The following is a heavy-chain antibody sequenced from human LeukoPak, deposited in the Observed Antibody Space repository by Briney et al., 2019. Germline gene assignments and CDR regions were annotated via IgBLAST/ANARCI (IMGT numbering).Heavy chain of an antibody. J-gene: IGHJ5*02. Sequence: ASVKVSRKASGYTFTSYDINWVRQATGQGLEWMGWMNPNSGNTGYAQKFQGRVTMTRNTSISTAYMELSSLRSEDTAVYYCARGYCSGGSCYYRVDWFDPWGQGTLVTVSS. CDR2: MNPNSGNT. CDR1: GYTFTSYD. CDR3: ARGYCSGGSCYYRVDWFDP. V-gene: IGHV1-8*01. D-gene: IGHD2-15*01.